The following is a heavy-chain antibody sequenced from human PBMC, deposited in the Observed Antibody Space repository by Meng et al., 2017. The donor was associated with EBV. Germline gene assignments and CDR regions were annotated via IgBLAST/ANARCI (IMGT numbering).Heavy chain of an antibody. Sequence: LVQSVTEGNEPGASVKVSCQSSGDTFDSYGICCVRQAPGQGLEWMGWISAYNGNTNYAQKLQSRVTMTTDTSTSTAYMELRSLRSDDTAVYYCARDGRLYDTPSPFDYWGQGTLVTVSS. V-gene: IGHV1-18*01. J-gene: IGHJ4*02. CDR3: ARDGRLYDTPSPFDY. CDR1: GDTFDSYG. CDR2: ISAYNGNT. D-gene: IGHD3-22*01.